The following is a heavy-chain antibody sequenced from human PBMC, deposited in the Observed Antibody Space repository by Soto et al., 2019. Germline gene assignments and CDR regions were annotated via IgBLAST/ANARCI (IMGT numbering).Heavy chain of an antibody. CDR1: GFTFSSYG. Sequence: QVQLVESGGGVVQPGRSLRLSCAASGFTFSSYGMHWVRQAPGKGLEWVAVIWYDGSNKYYADSVKGRFTISRDNSKNPLYLQMNSLRAEDTAVYYCARDSGRGYYTAWGQGTLVTVSS. J-gene: IGHJ4*02. V-gene: IGHV3-33*01. CDR3: ARDSGRGYYTA. CDR2: IWYDGSNK. D-gene: IGHD2-8*01.